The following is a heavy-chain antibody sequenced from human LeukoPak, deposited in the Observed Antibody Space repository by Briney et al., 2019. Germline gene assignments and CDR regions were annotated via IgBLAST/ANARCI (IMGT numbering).Heavy chain of an antibody. Sequence: GGSLRLSCAASGFTFSNAWMSWVRQAPGKGLEWVGRIKSKADGGTTDYAAPVKGRFTISRDDSKNTLYLQMNSLKTEDTAVYYCTRGGGYPGYYYYYGMDVWGQGTTVTVSS. V-gene: IGHV3-15*01. D-gene: IGHD3-16*02. CDR1: GFTFSNAW. CDR2: IKSKADGGTT. CDR3: TRGGGYPGYYYYYGMDV. J-gene: IGHJ6*02.